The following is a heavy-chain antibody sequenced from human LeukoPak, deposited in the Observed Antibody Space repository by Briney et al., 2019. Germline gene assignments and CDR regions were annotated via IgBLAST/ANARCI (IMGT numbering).Heavy chain of an antibody. Sequence: ASVKVSCKASGYTFTSYYMHWVRQAPGQGLEWMGWMNPNSGNTGYAQKFQGRVTMTRNTSISTAYMELSSLRSEDTAVYYCARGSYYDTNWFDPWGQGTLVTVSS. CDR1: GYTFTSYY. CDR2: MNPNSGNT. V-gene: IGHV1-8*02. CDR3: ARGSYYDTNWFDP. D-gene: IGHD1-26*01. J-gene: IGHJ5*02.